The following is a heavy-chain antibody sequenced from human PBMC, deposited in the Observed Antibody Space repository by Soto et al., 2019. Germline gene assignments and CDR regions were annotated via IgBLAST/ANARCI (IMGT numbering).Heavy chain of an antibody. D-gene: IGHD2-15*01. Sequence: GGSLRLSCAASGFTFSSYEMNWVRQAPGKGLEWVSYISSSGITISYADSVKGRFTISRDNAKNSVYLQLNSLRAEDTAVYYCARYCSGGSCYSTGYYYYGMDVWGQGTTVTVSS. J-gene: IGHJ6*02. CDR3: ARYCSGGSCYSTGYYYYGMDV. V-gene: IGHV3-48*03. CDR2: ISSSGITI. CDR1: GFTFSSYE.